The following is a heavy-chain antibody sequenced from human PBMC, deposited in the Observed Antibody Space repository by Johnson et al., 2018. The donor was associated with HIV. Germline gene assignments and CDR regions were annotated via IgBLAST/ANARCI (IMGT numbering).Heavy chain of an antibody. V-gene: IGHV3-30*18. CDR3: AKGGSLTQDAPFDI. CDR2: TSFDGNNN. D-gene: IGHD1-14*01. J-gene: IGHJ3*02. CDR1: GFTFSSYG. Sequence: QVQLVESGGGLVQPGGSLRLSCAASGFTFSSYGIHWVRQAPGKGLEWVAFTSFDGNNNHYADSVKGRFAISRDNSKNTLFLQMNSLRAEDTAVYYCAKGGSLTQDAPFDIWGQGTMVTVSS.